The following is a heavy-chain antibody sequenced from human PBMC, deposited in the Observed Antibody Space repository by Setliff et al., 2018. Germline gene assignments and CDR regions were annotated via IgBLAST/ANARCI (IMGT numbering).Heavy chain of an antibody. CDR2: IYYSGT. V-gene: IGHV4-59*01. CDR1: SASRSINTYY. D-gene: IGHD6-6*01. CDR3: AGGTIVAPGGYFYYMDV. Sequence: SETLTLTCTVSSASRSINTYYWSWIRQPPGKGLDWVGNIYYSGTNYNPSLKSRVTISVDTSKHQISLKLNSVTAADTAVYYCAGGTIVAPGGYFYYMDVWGKGATVTVSS. J-gene: IGHJ6*03.